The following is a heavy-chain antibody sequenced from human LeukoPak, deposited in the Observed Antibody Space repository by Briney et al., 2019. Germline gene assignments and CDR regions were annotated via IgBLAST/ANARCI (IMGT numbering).Heavy chain of an antibody. Sequence: ASGKVSCKVSGYTLTELSMHWVRQAPGKGREWMGGFDPEDGETIYAQKFQRRIPMTQDTSTNPGSMEMSRLRSEEPAVYYCVTVGCSSTSCYATYWFDPWGHGNLVTVSS. CDR1: GYTLTELS. D-gene: IGHD2-2*01. J-gene: IGHJ5*02. CDR2: FDPEDGET. V-gene: IGHV1-24*01. CDR3: VTVGCSSTSCYATYWFDP.